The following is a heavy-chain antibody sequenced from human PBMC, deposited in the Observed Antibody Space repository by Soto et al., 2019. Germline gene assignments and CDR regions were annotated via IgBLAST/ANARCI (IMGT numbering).Heavy chain of an antibody. CDR3: ATCIALVAATLGAFDI. CDR1: GFTFSSYA. V-gene: IGHV3-23*01. Sequence: GGSLRLSCAASGFTFSSYAMSWVRQAPGKGLEWVSAISGSGDITYYADSVKGRFTISRDNSKNTLYLQMNSLRAEDTAVYYCATCIALVAATLGAFDIWGQGTMVTVSS. D-gene: IGHD2-15*01. J-gene: IGHJ3*02. CDR2: ISGSGDIT.